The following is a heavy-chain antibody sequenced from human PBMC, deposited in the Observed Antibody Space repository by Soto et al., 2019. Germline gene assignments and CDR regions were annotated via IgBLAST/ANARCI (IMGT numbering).Heavy chain of an antibody. CDR1: GFIFSSYW. CDR2: INSDGSST. Sequence: EVQLVESGGGLVQPGGSLRLSCAASGFIFSSYWMHWVRQAPGKGLVWVSRINSDGSSTSYADSVKGRITVSRENAKNPQQLQMNKLSAEDTAVYYCARTYSRGWYWGWFDPWGQGNLVTVSS. CDR3: ARTYSRGWYWGWFDP. D-gene: IGHD6-19*01. V-gene: IGHV3-74*01. J-gene: IGHJ5*02.